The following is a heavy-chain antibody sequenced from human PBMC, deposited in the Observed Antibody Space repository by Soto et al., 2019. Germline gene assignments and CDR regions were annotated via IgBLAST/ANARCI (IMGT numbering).Heavy chain of an antibody. CDR1: GFTFSSYG. V-gene: IGHV3-30*18. D-gene: IGHD1-26*01. CDR2: ISYDGSNK. Sequence: GGSLRLSCAASGFTFSSYGMHWVRQAPGKGLEWVAVISYDGSNKYYADSVKGRFTISRDNSKNTLYLQMNSLRAEDTAVYYCAKGFSSGSYPYYYYYYGMDVWGQGTTVTVSS. J-gene: IGHJ6*02. CDR3: AKGFSSGSYPYYYYYYGMDV.